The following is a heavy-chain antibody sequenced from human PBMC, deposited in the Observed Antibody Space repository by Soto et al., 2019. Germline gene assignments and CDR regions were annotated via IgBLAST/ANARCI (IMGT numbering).Heavy chain of an antibody. CDR2: IIPLFGTT. Sequence: SVKVSCKTSGGTFSRHAINWVRQAPGQGLEWMGGIIPLFGTTNYAQKFKGRVTISADESTSTAYMELSSLRSEDTAVYYCARLYCSSTSCYMRGWFDPWGQGTLVTVSS. CDR1: GGTFSRHA. CDR3: ARLYCSSTSCYMRGWFDP. D-gene: IGHD2-2*02. J-gene: IGHJ5*02. V-gene: IGHV1-69*13.